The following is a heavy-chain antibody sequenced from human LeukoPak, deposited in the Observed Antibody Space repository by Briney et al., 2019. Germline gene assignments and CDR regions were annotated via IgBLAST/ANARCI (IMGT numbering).Heavy chain of an antibody. D-gene: IGHD6-6*01. CDR1: GGSISGYC. J-gene: IGHJ6*04. V-gene: IGHV4-4*09. CDR3: ARFTYTARPPDV. CDR2: GYISGSI. Sequence: SETLSLTCSVSGGSISGYCWTWIRQPQGQTLEWMGYGYISGSINYNPCIQSRVTISVYTAVNQFSLSLSSVTAAETAVYFCARFTYTARPPDVWGKGTTVTVSS.